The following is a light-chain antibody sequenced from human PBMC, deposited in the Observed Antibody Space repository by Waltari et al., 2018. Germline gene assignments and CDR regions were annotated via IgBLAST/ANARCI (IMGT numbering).Light chain of an antibody. CDR1: SGHSEYA. Sequence: VLTQSPSASASLVASVRLTCTLSSGHSEYAIAWHQQQPQKGPRFLMKVKSDGSYTKGDGIPDRFSGSSSGAERYLTISSLQSEDEADYYCQTWGPGIRVFGGGTKLTVL. CDR3: QTWGPGIRV. J-gene: IGLJ2*01. CDR2: VKSDGSY. V-gene: IGLV4-69*01.